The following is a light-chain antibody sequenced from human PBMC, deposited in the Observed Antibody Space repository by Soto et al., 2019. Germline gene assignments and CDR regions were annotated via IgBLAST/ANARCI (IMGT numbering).Light chain of an antibody. V-gene: IGKV1-9*01. Sequence: DIHLPQLHALLSASVGDRLTTTSRASQGISSFLAWYQQKAGKAPRLLIYAASSWHSGVPARFSGSGSGTDFTLTISSLQSEDFAAYYCQQYGTSPSTFGQG. J-gene: IGKJ1*01. CDR1: QGISSF. CDR3: QQYGTSPST. CDR2: AAS.